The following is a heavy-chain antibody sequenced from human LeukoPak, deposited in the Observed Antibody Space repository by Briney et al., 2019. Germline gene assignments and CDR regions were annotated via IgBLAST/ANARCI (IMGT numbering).Heavy chain of an antibody. Sequence: GGSLRLSCVASGFTFSSYGMYWVRQAPGKGLEWVAVIWYDGSNKYYADSVKGRFTISRDNSKNTLYLQMNSLRAEDTAVYYCARVLCSGGTCLGAFDIWGQGTMVTVSS. V-gene: IGHV3-33*01. CDR1: GFTFSSYG. CDR3: ARVLCSGGTCLGAFDI. D-gene: IGHD2-15*01. J-gene: IGHJ3*02. CDR2: IWYDGSNK.